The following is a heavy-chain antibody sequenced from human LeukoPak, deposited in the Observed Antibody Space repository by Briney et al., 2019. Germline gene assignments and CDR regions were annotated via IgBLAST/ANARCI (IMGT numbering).Heavy chain of an antibody. CDR1: GGSIXXSDYY. CDR2: ISYSGST. CDR3: ARGFEQITFGGVIVDNSNYYDY. D-gene: IGHD3-16*02. V-gene: IGHV4-39*01. Sequence: TLSLTCTVSGGSIXXSDYYWGWIRQPPGKGLEWIGSISYSGSTYYKSSLRSRVTISVDTSKNQFSLKVTSMTAADTAVYYCARGFEQITFGGVIVDNSNYYDYWGQGTLVTVSS. J-gene: IGHJ4*02.